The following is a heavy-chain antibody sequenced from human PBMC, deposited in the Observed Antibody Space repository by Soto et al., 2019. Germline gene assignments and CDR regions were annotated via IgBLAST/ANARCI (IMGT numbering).Heavy chain of an antibody. V-gene: IGHV1-2*02. CDR3: ARDKVPNYYDSSGYYYPYYYFDY. Sequence: GASVKVSCKASGYTFTGYYMHWVRQAPGQGLEWMGWINPNSGGTNYAQKFQGRVTMTRDTSISTAYMELSRLRSDDTAVYYCARDKVPNYYDSSGYYYPYYYFDYWGQGTLVTVSS. CDR2: INPNSGGT. J-gene: IGHJ4*02. D-gene: IGHD3-22*01. CDR1: GYTFTGYY.